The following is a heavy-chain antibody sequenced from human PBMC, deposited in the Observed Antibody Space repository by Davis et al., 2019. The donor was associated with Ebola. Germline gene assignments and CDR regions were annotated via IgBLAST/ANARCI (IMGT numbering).Heavy chain of an antibody. CDR1: GFTFSSYS. J-gene: IGHJ3*02. V-gene: IGHV3-33*08. D-gene: IGHD1-7*01. CDR2: IWYDGSVK. Sequence: GESLKISCAASGFTFSSYSMNWVRQAPGKGLEWVGLIWYDGSVKYYGDSVKGRFTISRDNSKDSLYLQMTSLRVEDTAVYYCATPFSNSDGALDIWGQGTLVTVSS. CDR3: ATPFSNSDGALDI.